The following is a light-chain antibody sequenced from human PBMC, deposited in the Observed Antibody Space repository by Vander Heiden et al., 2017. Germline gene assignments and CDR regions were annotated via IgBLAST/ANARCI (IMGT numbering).Light chain of an antibody. J-gene: IGKJ1*01. CDR1: QSVSSN. V-gene: IGKV3D-15*01. CDR2: GAS. Sequence: IFLTQSPATLSVSPGERATLSCRASQSVSSNLAWYQQKPGQAPRLLIYGASTRATGIPARFSGSGSGTEFTLTISSLQSEDFAVYYCQQHNNWPPWTFGQGTKVEIK. CDR3: QQHNNWPPWT.